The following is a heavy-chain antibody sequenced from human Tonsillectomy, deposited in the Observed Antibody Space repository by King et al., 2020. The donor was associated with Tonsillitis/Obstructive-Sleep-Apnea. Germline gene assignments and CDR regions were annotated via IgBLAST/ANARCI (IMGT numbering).Heavy chain of an antibody. CDR2: IYPGDSDA. CDR3: GRHSLYETGIDY. J-gene: IGHJ4*02. D-gene: IGHD5/OR15-5a*01. CDR1: GYSFTNQW. Sequence: QLVQSGADVKKPGESLKISCKASGYSFTNQWIVWVRQMPGRGLEWMGIIYPGDSDARYSPSFEGQVSISADKATSTVYLQWNILQASDTGIYYCGRHSLYETGIDYWGQGTLVTVSS. V-gene: IGHV5-51*01.